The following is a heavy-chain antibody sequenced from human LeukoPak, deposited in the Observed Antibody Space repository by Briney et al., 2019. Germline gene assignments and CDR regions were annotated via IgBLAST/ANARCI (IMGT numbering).Heavy chain of an antibody. Sequence: ASVKVSCKATSYISWVQQAPGQGLEWMGWIGSYAGDTYYAQKFQGRVTVTTDTSSSTAYMELRSLRSDDTAVYYCARDFWNFDDSRGYYRDFDSWGQGTLVTVSS. V-gene: IGHV1-18*01. CDR1: TSY. J-gene: IGHJ5*01. D-gene: IGHD3-22*01. CDR2: IGSYAGDT. CDR3: ARDFWNFDDSRGYYRDFDS.